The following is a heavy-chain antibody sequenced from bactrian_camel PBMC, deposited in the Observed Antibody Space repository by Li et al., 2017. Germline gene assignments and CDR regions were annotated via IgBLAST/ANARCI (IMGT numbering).Heavy chain of an antibody. CDR3: TKDRSYGTQNWVQST. CDR1: GKTDSSSYC. V-gene: IGHV3S53*01. D-gene: IGHD7*01. Sequence: HVQLVESGGGSVQAGGSLRLSCAASGKTDSSSYCKAWFRQAPGKEREGVAAFTFDASATYADSVKGRFTISRDNAKNTLYLQMNSLKPEDTAMYYCTKDRSYGTQNWVQSTRGQGTQVTVS. CDR2: FTFDASA. J-gene: IGHJ4*01.